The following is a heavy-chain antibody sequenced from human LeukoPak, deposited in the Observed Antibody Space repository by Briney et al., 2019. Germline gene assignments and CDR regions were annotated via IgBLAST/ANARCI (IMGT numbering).Heavy chain of an antibody. CDR2: ISAYNGNT. CDR1: GYTFTSYG. V-gene: IGHV1-18*01. Sequence: ASVKVSCKASGYTFTSYGISWVRQAPGQGLEWMGWISAYNGNTNYAQKLQGRVTLTTDTSTSTAFMELRSLRSDDTAVYYCARVLRSSSDHLFWVYYYYMDVWGKGTTVTVSS. J-gene: IGHJ6*03. CDR3: ARVLRSSSDHLFWVYYYYMDV. D-gene: IGHD6-6*01.